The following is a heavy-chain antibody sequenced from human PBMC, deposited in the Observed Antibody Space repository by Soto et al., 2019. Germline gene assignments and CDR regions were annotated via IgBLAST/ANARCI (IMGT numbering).Heavy chain of an antibody. Sequence: QITLKESGPTLVKPTQTLTLTCTFSGFSLSTSGVNVGWIRQPPGKALEWLALIYWDDDKLYSASLKSRLTTTKDTSKNQVVLTMTNMDPVDTATYYCAHRPQRGTTADYWGQGTLVTVSS. D-gene: IGHD1-1*01. V-gene: IGHV2-5*02. CDR1: GFSLSTSGVN. CDR2: IYWDDDK. J-gene: IGHJ4*02. CDR3: AHRPQRGTTADY.